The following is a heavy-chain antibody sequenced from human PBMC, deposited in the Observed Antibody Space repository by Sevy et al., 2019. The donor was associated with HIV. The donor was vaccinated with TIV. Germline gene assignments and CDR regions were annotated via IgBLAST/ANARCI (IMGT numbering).Heavy chain of an antibody. Sequence: SETLSLTCTVSGGSISAYHWSWIRQPPGKGLEYIGYIHYTGTTNYNPSLKSRVTISVDTSKNQFSLKLSSVTAADTALYYCARAPPVRSGDDSLNWFDPWGQGTRVTVSS. V-gene: IGHV4-59*01. D-gene: IGHD5-12*01. CDR1: GGSISAYH. CDR3: ARAPPVRSGDDSLNWFDP. J-gene: IGHJ5*02. CDR2: IHYTGTT.